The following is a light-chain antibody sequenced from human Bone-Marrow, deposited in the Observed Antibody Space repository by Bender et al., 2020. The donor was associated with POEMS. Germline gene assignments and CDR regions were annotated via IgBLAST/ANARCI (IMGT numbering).Light chain of an antibody. Sequence: QSALTQPASVSGSPGQSITISCTGTSSDVGGHNYVSWYQQHPGKAPKVIIYDASNRPSGVSNRFSGSKSGNTASLTVSGLQPEDEADYYCGSYAGNIWVFGGGTQVTVL. CDR2: DAS. J-gene: IGLJ3*02. CDR1: SSDVGGHNY. V-gene: IGLV2-14*03. CDR3: GSYAGNIWV.